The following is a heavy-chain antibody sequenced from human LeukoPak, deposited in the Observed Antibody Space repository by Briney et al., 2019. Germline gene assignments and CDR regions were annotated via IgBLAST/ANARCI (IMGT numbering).Heavy chain of an antibody. Sequence: GASVKVSCKASGYTFTGYYMHWVRQAPGQGLEWMGRINPNSGGTNYAQKFQGRVTMTRDTSISTAYMELSRLRSDDTAVYYCARGPNPSTPKDSGSYFDYWGQGTLATVSS. D-gene: IGHD1-26*01. CDR3: ARGPNPSTPKDSGSYFDY. CDR1: GYTFTGYY. J-gene: IGHJ4*02. CDR2: INPNSGGT. V-gene: IGHV1-2*06.